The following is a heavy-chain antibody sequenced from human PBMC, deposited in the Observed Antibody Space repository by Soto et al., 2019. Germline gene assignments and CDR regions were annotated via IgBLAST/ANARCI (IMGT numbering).Heavy chain of an antibody. CDR2: IYHSGST. J-gene: IGHJ4*02. Sequence: PSETLSLTCAVSGGSISSSNWWSWVRQPPGKGLEWIGEIYHSGSTNYNPSLKSRVTISVDKSKNQFSLKLSSVTAADTAVYYCEKRDVNTAMAYIFDYWGQGTLVTVSS. V-gene: IGHV4-4*02. CDR3: EKRDVNTAMAYIFDY. D-gene: IGHD5-18*01. CDR1: GGSISSSNW.